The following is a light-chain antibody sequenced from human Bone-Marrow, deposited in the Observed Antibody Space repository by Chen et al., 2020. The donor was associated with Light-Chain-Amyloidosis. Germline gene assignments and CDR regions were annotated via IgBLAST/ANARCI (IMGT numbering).Light chain of an antibody. CDR2: RDT. Sequence: SYELTQPPSVSVSPGQTARITCSGDDLPTKYAYWYQQKPGQAPVLVIHRDTVRPSWISERFSGASSGTTATLTISGVQAEDEADYHCQSADSSGTYEVIFGGGTKLTVL. V-gene: IGLV3-25*03. CDR1: DLPTKY. J-gene: IGLJ2*01. CDR3: QSADSSGTYEVI.